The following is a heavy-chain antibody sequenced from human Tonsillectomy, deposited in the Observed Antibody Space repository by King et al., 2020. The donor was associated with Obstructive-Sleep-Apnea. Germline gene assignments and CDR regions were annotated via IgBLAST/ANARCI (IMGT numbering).Heavy chain of an antibody. D-gene: IGHD5-12*01. V-gene: IGHV4-59*08. Sequence: QLQESGPGLVKPSETLSLTCSVSCGSINNYYWSWIRQPPGKGLEWIGYMYYSGNTNFNPSLKSRVTISADTSKIQFSLRLSSVTAADTAVYYCARHSGVEDYGGYGDYFDYWGQGTLVTVSS. CDR2: MYYSGNT. CDR1: CGSINNYY. CDR3: ARHSGVEDYGGYGDYFDY. J-gene: IGHJ4*02.